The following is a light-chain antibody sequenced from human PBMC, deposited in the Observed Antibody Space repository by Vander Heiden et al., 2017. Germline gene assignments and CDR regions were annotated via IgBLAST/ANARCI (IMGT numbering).Light chain of an antibody. CDR2: GAS. Sequence: ETVSTQSPGTLSLSPAERATLSCRASQSVSSNYLAWYQQKPGQAPRLLIYGASRRATGIPDRFSGSGSGTDFTLTISRLEPEDFAVYYCHQYNSSPGTFGQGTKVEIK. CDR3: HQYNSSPGT. V-gene: IGKV3-20*01. CDR1: QSVSSNY. J-gene: IGKJ1*01.